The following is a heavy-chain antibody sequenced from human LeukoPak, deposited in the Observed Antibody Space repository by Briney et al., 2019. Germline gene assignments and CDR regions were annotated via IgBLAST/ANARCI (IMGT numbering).Heavy chain of an antibody. J-gene: IGHJ3*02. D-gene: IGHD4-17*01. CDR3: AKCDYVMHDAFDI. CDR2: IWYDGSNK. Sequence: GGSLRLSCAASGFTFSSYGMQWVRQAPGKGLEWVAVIWYDGSNKYYADSVKGRFTISRDNSKNTLYLQMNSLRAEDTAVYYCAKCDYVMHDAFDIWGQGTMVTVSS. V-gene: IGHV3-33*06. CDR1: GFTFSSYG.